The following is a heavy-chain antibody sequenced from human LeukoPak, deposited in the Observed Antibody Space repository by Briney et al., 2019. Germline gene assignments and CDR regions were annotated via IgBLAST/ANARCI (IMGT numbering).Heavy chain of an antibody. V-gene: IGHV3-23*01. J-gene: IGHJ3*02. Sequence: QPGVSLRFSCSASGFTFSSYAMSWVRQAPGKGLEWFSAMNGSGGNTYYADSVKGRFTISRDNSKNTLYMQMNSLRAEDTAVYYCAKDVTSSWYSVFDIWGQGTLVTVSS. CDR1: GFTFSSYA. CDR3: AKDVTSSWYSVFDI. CDR2: MNGSGGNT. D-gene: IGHD6-13*01.